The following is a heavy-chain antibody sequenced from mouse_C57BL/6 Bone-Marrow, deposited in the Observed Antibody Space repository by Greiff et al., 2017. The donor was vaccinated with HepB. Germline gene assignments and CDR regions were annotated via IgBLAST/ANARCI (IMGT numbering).Heavy chain of an antibody. CDR1: GYTFTSYW. D-gene: IGHD2-2*01. J-gene: IGHJ3*01. CDR3: ARRQFYGSWFAY. Sequence: QVQLQQPGAELVMPGASVKLSCKASGYTFTSYWMHWVKQRPGQGLEWIGEIDPSDSYTNYNQKFKGKSTLTVDKSSSTAYMKLSSLTSEDSAVYYCARRQFYGSWFAYWGKGTLVTVSA. CDR2: IDPSDSYT. V-gene: IGHV1-69*01.